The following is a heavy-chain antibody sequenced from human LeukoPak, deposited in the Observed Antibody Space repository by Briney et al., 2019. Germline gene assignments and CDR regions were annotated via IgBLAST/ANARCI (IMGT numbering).Heavy chain of an antibody. D-gene: IGHD3-16*01. Sequence: SQTLSLTRAISGDSVSSNSVAWNWIRQSPSRGLEWLGRTYFRSKWYNDYAVSVKSRITFNPDTSKNQFSLQLNSVTPEDTAVYFCARGALNAFDIWGQGTMVTVSS. V-gene: IGHV6-1*01. J-gene: IGHJ3*02. CDR1: GDSVSSNSVA. CDR3: ARGALNAFDI. CDR2: TYFRSKWYN.